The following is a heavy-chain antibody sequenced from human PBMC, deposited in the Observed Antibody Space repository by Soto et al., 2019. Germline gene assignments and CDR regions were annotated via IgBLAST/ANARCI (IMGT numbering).Heavy chain of an antibody. CDR1: GFTFSSYA. D-gene: IGHD3-10*01. CDR2: ISYDGSNK. Sequence: PGGSLRLSCAASGFTFSSYAMHWVRQAPGKGLEWVAVISYDGSNKYYADSVKGRFTISRDNSKNTLYLQMNSLRAEDTAVYYCAREVLWFGELLSSYYYGMDVWGQGTTVTVSS. V-gene: IGHV3-30-3*01. CDR3: AREVLWFGELLSSYYYGMDV. J-gene: IGHJ6*02.